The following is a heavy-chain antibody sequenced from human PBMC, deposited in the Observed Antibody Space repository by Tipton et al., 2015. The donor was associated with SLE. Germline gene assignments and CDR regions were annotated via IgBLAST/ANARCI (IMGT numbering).Heavy chain of an antibody. CDR2: TYARAAT. CDR1: GFTFTTYA. J-gene: IGHJ6*02. CDR3: ARGYIVVVTGYYYGMDV. D-gene: IGHD2-21*02. Sequence: SLRLSCAASGFTFTTYAFSWVRQAPGKGLEWVSLTYARAATYYAESVKGRFTISRDDSKNTLFLQMNSLRAEDTAVYYCARGYIVVVTGYYYGMDVWGQGTTVTVSS. V-gene: IGHV3-23*03.